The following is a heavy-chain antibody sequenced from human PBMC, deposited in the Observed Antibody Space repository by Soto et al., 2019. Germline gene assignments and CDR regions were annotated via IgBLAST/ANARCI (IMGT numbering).Heavy chain of an antibody. CDR1: GFTFSSYS. CDR3: ARARGDSSGYYYDY. V-gene: IGHV3-48*02. J-gene: IGHJ4*02. CDR2: ISSSSSTI. Sequence: EVQLVESGGGLVQPGGSLRLSCAASGFTFSSYSMNWVRQAPGKGLEWVSYISSSSSTIYYADSVKGRFTISRDNAKNSLYLQMNSLRDGDTAVYYCARARGDSSGYYYDYWGQGTLVTVSS. D-gene: IGHD3-22*01.